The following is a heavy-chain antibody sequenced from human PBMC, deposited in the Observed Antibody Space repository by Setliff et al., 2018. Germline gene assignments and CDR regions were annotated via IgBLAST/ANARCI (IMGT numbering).Heavy chain of an antibody. V-gene: IGHV1-69*08. CDR2: IIPIFGTA. J-gene: IGHJ4*02. CDR3: ARESTAKNFWGEYSDY. Sequence: SVKVSCKASGGTFSIYTISWVRQAPGQGLEWMGRIIPIFGTANYAQKFQGRVKMTRDTSTNTVYMQLSSLRSEDTAVYYCARESTAKNFWGEYSDYWGQGTLVTVSS. D-gene: IGHD3-3*01. CDR1: GGTFSIYT.